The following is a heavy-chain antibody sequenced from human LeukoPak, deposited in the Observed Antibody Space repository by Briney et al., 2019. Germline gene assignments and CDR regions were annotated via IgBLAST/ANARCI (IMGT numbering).Heavy chain of an antibody. D-gene: IGHD2-15*01. CDR3: ARVPTGGYSYYFYMDV. CDR1: GGSISSYY. Sequence: PSETLSLTCTVSGGSISSYYWSWIRQPAGKGLEWIGRIYTSGSTNYSPSLKSRVTMSVDTSKNQFSLKLSSVTAADTAVYYCARVPTGGYSYYFYMDVWGKGTTVTVSS. CDR2: IYTSGST. V-gene: IGHV4-4*07. J-gene: IGHJ6*03.